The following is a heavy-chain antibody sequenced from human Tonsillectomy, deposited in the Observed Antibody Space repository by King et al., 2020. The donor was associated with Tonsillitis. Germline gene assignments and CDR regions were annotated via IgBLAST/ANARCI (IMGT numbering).Heavy chain of an antibody. J-gene: IGHJ4*02. CDR1: GFTFSSYA. CDR3: AKDQRIAVAGMVPDY. V-gene: IGHV3-23*04. Sequence: VQLVESGGGLVQPGGSLRLSCAASGFTFSSYAMSWVRQAPGKGLEWVSDISGSVGSTYYADSVKGRLTISRDNSKKTLYLQKNSLRAEDTAVYYFAKDQRIAVAGMVPDYWGQGTLVTVSS. D-gene: IGHD6-19*01. CDR2: ISGSVGST.